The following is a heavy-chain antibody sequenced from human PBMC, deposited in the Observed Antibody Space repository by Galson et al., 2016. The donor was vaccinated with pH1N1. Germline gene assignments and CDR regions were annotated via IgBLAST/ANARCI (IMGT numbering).Heavy chain of an antibody. Sequence: QSGAEVTKPGESLKISCEGFGYSLTNYWIVWVRQMPGQGLEWMGIIYLGDSHTSYSPSFQGQVTISADKSISTAYLERSGLKASDTATYYCASTRPEFRYFDGQKPHSFDYWGQGTLVTVSS. CDR1: GYSLTNYW. J-gene: IGHJ4*02. CDR2: IYLGDSHT. D-gene: IGHD3-9*01. CDR3: ASTRPEFRYFDGQKPHSFDY. V-gene: IGHV5-51*01.